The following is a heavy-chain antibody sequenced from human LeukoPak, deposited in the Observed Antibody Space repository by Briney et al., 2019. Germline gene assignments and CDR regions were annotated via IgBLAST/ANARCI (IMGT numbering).Heavy chain of an antibody. J-gene: IGHJ3*02. CDR3: ARYSGAYSGAFDI. D-gene: IGHD1-26*01. Sequence: GGXLRLSCVASGFTFSSYSINWVRQAPGKGLEWISYISGSSSSIYYADSVKGRFTISRDNAKNSLYLQMNSLRAEDTAVYYCARYSGAYSGAFDIWGQGTMVTVSS. CDR1: GFTFSSYS. V-gene: IGHV3-48*01. CDR2: ISGSSSSI.